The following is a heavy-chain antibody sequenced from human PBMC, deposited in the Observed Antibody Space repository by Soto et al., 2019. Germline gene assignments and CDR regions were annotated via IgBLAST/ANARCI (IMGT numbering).Heavy chain of an antibody. J-gene: IGHJ4*02. CDR2: ISDSCGSI. Sequence: PGGSLRLSCAASGFTFSSCAMGWVRQAPGKGLEWVSDISDSCGSIYYADSVKGRFTISRDNAKNSLYLQMNSLRAEDTAVYYCASSSGSYLEGVDYWGQGTLVTVSS. V-gene: IGHV3-48*04. CDR3: ASSSGSYLEGVDY. D-gene: IGHD3-10*01. CDR1: GFTFSSCA.